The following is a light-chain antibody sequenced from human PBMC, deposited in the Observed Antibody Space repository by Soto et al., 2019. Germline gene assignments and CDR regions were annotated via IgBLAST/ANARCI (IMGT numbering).Light chain of an antibody. CDR3: LSYDSSLSGLV. CDR1: SSNIGAGYD. CDR2: GNS. J-gene: IGLJ2*01. V-gene: IGLV1-40*01. Sequence: QSVLTQPPSVSGAPGQRVTICCTGSSSNIGAGYDVHWYQQLPGTAPKLLIYGNSNRPSGVPDQFSGSKSGTSASLVITGLQAEDVADYYCLSYDSSLSGLVFGGGTKLTVL.